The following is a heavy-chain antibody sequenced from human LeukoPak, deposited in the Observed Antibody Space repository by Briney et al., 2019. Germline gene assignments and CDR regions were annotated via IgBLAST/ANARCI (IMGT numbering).Heavy chain of an antibody. V-gene: IGHV6-1*01. D-gene: IGHD3-16*01. CDR1: GASVSSNSAA. CDR2: TYYRSKWYT. J-gene: IGHJ5*02. CDR3: ARGWGGNIDQ. Sequence: SQTLSLTCAISGASVSSNSAAWNCIRQSPSRGLEWLGRTYYRSKWYTYYAASVKGRITINSDTSKNQFSLQLNSVTPEDTAVYDCARGWGGNIDQWGQGTLVTVSS.